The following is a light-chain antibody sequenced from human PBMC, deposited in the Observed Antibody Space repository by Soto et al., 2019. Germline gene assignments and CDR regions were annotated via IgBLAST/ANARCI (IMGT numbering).Light chain of an antibody. J-gene: IGKJ1*01. CDR2: GAS. V-gene: IGKV3-15*01. Sequence: EIVMTQSPATLSMSPGERATLSCRASQTVSSNLAWYHHKPGQAPRLLIYGASTRATGIPARFSGSGSGTEFTLTISSLQSEDFALYYCQQYNDWPQTLGQGTKVDIK. CDR1: QTVSSN. CDR3: QQYNDWPQT.